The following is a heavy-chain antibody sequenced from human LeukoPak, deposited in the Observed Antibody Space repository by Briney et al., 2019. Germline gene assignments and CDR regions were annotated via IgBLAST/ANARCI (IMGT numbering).Heavy chain of an antibody. J-gene: IGHJ4*02. V-gene: IGHV1-69*05. CDR3: ARADPDYGDWGVHY. CDR2: IIPIFGSP. D-gene: IGHD4-17*01. CDR1: GGTFISSA. Sequence: ASVKVSCKASGGTFISSAISWVRQAPGQGLEWMGGIIPIFGSPNYAQKFQGRVTFTTDESTSTAYMELSSLRSEDTAVYYCARADPDYGDWGVHYWGQGSLVTVSS.